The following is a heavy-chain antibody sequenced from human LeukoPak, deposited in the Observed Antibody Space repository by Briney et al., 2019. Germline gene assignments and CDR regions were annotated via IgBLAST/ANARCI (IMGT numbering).Heavy chain of an antibody. V-gene: IGHV4-59*01. CDR1: GGSISSYY. CDR3: ARAMNYYGSGSYGGFDM. CDR2: IYYTGSN. J-gene: IGHJ3*02. D-gene: IGHD3-10*01. Sequence: PETLSLTCSVSGGSISSYYWNWIRQSPGKGLEWIGYIYYTGSNNYNPSLKSRITISVDTFKNQFSLKLSSVTAADTAVYYCARAMNYYGSGSYGGFDMWGQGTMVTASS.